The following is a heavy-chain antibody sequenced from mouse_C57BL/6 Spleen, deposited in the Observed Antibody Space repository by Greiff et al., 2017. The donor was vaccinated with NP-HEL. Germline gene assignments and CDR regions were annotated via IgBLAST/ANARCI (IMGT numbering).Heavy chain of an antibody. CDR1: GFTFSDYG. CDR3: AKNYYGTGFYYAMDY. J-gene: IGHJ4*01. D-gene: IGHD1-1*01. V-gene: IGHV5-17*01. Sequence: EVMLVESGGGLVKPGGSLKLSCAASGFTFSDYGMHWVRQAPEKGLEWVAYISSGSSTIYYAATVKGRFTISRDNAKNTLFLQMTSLRSEETAMYYCAKNYYGTGFYYAMDYWGQGTSVTVSS. CDR2: ISSGSSTI.